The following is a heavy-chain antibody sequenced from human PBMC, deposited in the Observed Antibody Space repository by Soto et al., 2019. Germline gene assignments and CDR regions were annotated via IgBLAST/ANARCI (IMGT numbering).Heavy chain of an antibody. CDR1: GFTFSSHA. Sequence: PGGSLRLSCAASGFTFSSHAMSWVRQAPGKGLQRVSGVSGSGSSTGYADSVKGRFTISRDNSKNTLYLQMNSLRAEDTALYYCVKEVGLHSSSSPSEYWGQGTLVTVSS. CDR3: VKEVGLHSSSSPSEY. CDR2: VSGSGSST. V-gene: IGHV3-23*01. D-gene: IGHD6-6*01. J-gene: IGHJ4*02.